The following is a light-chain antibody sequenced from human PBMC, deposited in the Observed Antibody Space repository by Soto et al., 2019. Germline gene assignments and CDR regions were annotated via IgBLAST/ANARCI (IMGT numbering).Light chain of an antibody. J-gene: IGKJ5*01. CDR1: QSVSSSS. CDR3: QQYGYSPIT. CDR2: AAS. V-gene: IGKV3-20*01. Sequence: ETVLTQSPGTLSLSPGERATLSCRASQSVSSSSLAWYQQRPGQAPRLLIYAASSRATGIPDRFSGSGSGTDFTLTIDGLEPEDFVVYYCQQYGYSPITFGQGTRLEIK.